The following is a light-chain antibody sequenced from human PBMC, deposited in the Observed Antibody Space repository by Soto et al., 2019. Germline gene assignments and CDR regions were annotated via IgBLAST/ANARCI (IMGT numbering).Light chain of an antibody. J-gene: IGKJ1*01. CDR2: EVS. V-gene: IGKV2-30*02. CDR1: QSLIHSDGSTY. CDR3: RQGTHWPWT. Sequence: DVVMTQSPLSLPVTLGQPASISCRSSQSLIHSDGSTYLSWFQQRPGRSPRRLIYEVSDRDSGVPDRFSGSESGTDFTLKISRVEAEDGGVYYCRQGTHWPWTFGQGTEVEIK.